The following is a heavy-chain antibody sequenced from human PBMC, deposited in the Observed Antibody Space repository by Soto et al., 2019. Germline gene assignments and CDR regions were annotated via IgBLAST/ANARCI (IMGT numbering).Heavy chain of an antibody. CDR2: INHSGST. V-gene: IGHV4-34*01. Sequence: QVQLQQWGAGLLKPSETLSLTCAVYGGSFSGYYWSWIRQPPGKGLEWIGEINHSGSTNYNPSLKSRVTISVDTSKNQFSLKLSSVTAADTAVYYCARGFDWLPDYWGQGTLVTVSS. CDR3: ARGFDWLPDY. J-gene: IGHJ4*02. CDR1: GGSFSGYY. D-gene: IGHD3-9*01.